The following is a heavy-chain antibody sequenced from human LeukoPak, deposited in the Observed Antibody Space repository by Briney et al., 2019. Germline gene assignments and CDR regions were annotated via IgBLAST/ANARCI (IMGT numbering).Heavy chain of an antibody. D-gene: IGHD6-13*01. CDR1: GFTFSSYS. CDR3: ARVPGSSWYNYYFDY. V-gene: IGHV3-30*04. CDR2: ISSDGSNK. J-gene: IGHJ4*02. Sequence: PGGSLRLSCAASGFTFSSYSMHWVRQAPGKGPEWVGFISSDGSNKYYADSVKGRFTISRDNSKNSLYLQMNSLRAEDTAVYYCARVPGSSWYNYYFDYWGQGTLVTVSS.